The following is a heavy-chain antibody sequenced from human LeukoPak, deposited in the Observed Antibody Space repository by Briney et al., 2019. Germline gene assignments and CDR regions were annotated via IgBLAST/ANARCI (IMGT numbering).Heavy chain of an antibody. CDR2: IKSKTDGGTT. CDR3: SKGRGLLEWFFDF. V-gene: IGHV3-15*01. D-gene: IGHD3-3*01. J-gene: IGHJ4*02. Sequence: GGSLRLSCAASGFTFSNALMSWVRQAPGKGLEWVGRIKSKTDGGTTDYAAPVKGRFTISRDDSKNTLYLQMSSLRTEDTAVYYCSKGRGLLEWFFDFWGQGTLVTVSS. CDR1: GFTFSNAL.